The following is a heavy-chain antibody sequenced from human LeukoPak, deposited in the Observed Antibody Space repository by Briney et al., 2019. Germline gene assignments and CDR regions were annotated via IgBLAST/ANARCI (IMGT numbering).Heavy chain of an antibody. Sequence: QPGGSLRLSCAASGFIFSNSAMSWVRQAPGKGLEWVSAVRSSGSDTYYADSVKGRFTISRDNAKNTLYLQMYSLRAEDTAVYYCAKRARDVCSPGCGGIDIWGQGTLVTVSS. V-gene: IGHV3-23*01. J-gene: IGHJ3*02. CDR3: AKRARDVCSPGCGGIDI. D-gene: IGHD2-15*01. CDR1: GFIFSNSA. CDR2: VRSSGSDT.